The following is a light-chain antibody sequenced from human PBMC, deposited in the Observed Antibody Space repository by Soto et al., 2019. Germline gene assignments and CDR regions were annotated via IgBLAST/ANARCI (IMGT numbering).Light chain of an antibody. Sequence: QSVLTQPPSASGTPGQRVTISCSGSSSNIGSNTVNWYQQLPGTAPKLLIYSNNRRPSGVPDRFSGSKSGTSASLAISGLQSEDEADYYCAVWDDSLNGHVFGTGTKVTVL. CDR3: AVWDDSLNGHV. V-gene: IGLV1-44*01. CDR1: SSNIGSNT. J-gene: IGLJ1*01. CDR2: SNN.